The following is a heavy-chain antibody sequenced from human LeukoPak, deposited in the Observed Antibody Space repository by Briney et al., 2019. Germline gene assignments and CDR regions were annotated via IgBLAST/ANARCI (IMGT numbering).Heavy chain of an antibody. CDR1: GYTFNGYG. J-gene: IGHJ5*02. D-gene: IGHD6-19*01. Sequence: SVKVSCKTSGYTFNGYGISWVRQAPGQGLEWMGGIIPIFGTANYAQKFQGRVTITADKSTSTAYMELSSLRSEDTAVYYCAREVSGWYNWFDPWGQGTLVTVSS. CDR2: IIPIFGTA. V-gene: IGHV1-69*06. CDR3: AREVSGWYNWFDP.